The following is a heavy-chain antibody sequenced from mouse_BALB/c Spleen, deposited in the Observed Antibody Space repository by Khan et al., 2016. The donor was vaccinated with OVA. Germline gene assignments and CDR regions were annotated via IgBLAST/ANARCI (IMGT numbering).Heavy chain of an antibody. CDR3: ARDGYSPRFAY. V-gene: IGHV14-1*02. CDR1: GFNIKDYY. CDR2: IDPENGNT. Sequence: VQLQQSGAELVRPGALVNLSCKASGFNIKDYYMYWVKQRPEQGLVWIGRIDPENGNTIYDPKFQGKASITSDTSSNTAYLQLSSLTSEDTAVYDCARDGYSPRFAYWGQGTLVTVSA. J-gene: IGHJ3*01. D-gene: IGHD2-3*01.